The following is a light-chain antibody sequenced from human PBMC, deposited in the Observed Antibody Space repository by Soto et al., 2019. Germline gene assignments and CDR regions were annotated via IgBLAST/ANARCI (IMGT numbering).Light chain of an antibody. CDR3: QQYGDSPPNT. V-gene: IGKV3-20*01. J-gene: IGKJ2*01. Sequence: EIVLTQSPGILSLSPGESATLSCRASQSVNSRFLAWYQHKPGQAPRLLIYAASTRATGIPDRFSGSASGTDFTLTISRLEPEDFAVYYCQQYGDSPPNTFGQGTKLEIK. CDR2: AAS. CDR1: QSVNSRF.